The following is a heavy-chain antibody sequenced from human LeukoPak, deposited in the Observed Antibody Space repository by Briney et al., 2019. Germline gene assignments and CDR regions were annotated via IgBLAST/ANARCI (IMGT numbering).Heavy chain of an antibody. CDR3: ARWTWNYDY. V-gene: IGHV3-21*04. CDR2: ISNSGEYT. CDR1: GFTFSSYS. J-gene: IGHJ4*02. Sequence: PGGSLRLSCAASGFTFSSYSMNWVRQAPGKGLEWVSAISNSGEYTLYADSVKGRFTISRDNSKNTVYLQMNSLRAEDTALYYCARWTWNYDYWGQGTLVTVSS. D-gene: IGHD1-1*01.